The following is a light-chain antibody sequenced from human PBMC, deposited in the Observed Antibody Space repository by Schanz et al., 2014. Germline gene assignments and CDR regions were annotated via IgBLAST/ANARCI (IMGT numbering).Light chain of an antibody. J-gene: IGKJ5*01. V-gene: IGKV3-15*01. CDR1: QSVASNF. CDR3: QNYKSAPLT. Sequence: EIVLTQSPGTLSLSPGERATLSCRASQSVASNFLAWYQQRPGQAPRLLIFGASIRATGVPARFSGSGSGTEFTLTISSLQSEDVATYYCQNYKSAPLTFGQGTRLEIK. CDR2: GAS.